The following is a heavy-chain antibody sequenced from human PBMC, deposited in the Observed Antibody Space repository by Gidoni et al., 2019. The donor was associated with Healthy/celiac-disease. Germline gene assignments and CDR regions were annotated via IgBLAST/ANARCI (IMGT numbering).Heavy chain of an antibody. Sequence: VRQAPGKGLEWVSGISWNSGSIGYADSVKGRFTISRDNAKNSLYLQMNSLRAEDTALYYCAKDIQYYYDSSGYFNYWGQGTLVTVSS. D-gene: IGHD3-22*01. V-gene: IGHV3-9*01. CDR2: ISWNSGSI. J-gene: IGHJ4*02. CDR3: AKDIQYYYDSSGYFNY.